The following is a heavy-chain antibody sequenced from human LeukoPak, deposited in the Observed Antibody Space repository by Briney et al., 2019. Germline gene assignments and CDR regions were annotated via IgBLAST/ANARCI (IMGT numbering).Heavy chain of an antibody. CDR2: IIHSGST. D-gene: IGHD6-13*01. CDR1: GGSFSGYY. J-gene: IGHJ4*01. CDR3: ARRSRDSDSSSWYFDY. V-gene: IGHV4-34*12. Sequence: SETLSLTCAVYGGSFSGYYWSWVRQPPGKGLEWLGEIIHSGSTNYNPSLKSRVIILVDTSKNQFSLKLSSVTAADTAVYYCARRSRDSDSSSWYFDYWGHGTLVTVSS.